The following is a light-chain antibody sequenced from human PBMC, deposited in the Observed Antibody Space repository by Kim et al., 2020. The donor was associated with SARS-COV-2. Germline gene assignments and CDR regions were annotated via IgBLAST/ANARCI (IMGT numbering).Light chain of an antibody. V-gene: IGLV3-1*01. J-gene: IGLJ2*01. CDR1: RLRDKY. CDR2: QDT. Sequence: SSELTQPPSVSVFPGQSVSIPCSGHRLRDKYVCWYQQRPGQSPVLLIYQDTERPSGVPERFSGSHSGDTVTLDISGAQALDEADYYCQTRDSGTVVFGGGTQLTVL. CDR3: QTRDSGTVV.